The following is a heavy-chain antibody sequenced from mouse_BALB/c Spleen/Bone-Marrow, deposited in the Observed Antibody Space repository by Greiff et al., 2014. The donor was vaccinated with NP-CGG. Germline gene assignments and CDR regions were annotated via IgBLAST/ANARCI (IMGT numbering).Heavy chain of an antibody. Sequence: VQLQESGPGLVAPSQSLSISCTVSGFSFTSYGVHWVRQPPGKGLEWLGVIWADGSTNYNSALMSRLSISKDNSKSQVFLKMNSLQTDDTAMYYCAMITTATGAMDYWGQGTSVTVSS. J-gene: IGHJ4*01. CDR2: IWADGST. D-gene: IGHD1-2*01. CDR1: GFSFTSYG. CDR3: AMITTATGAMDY. V-gene: IGHV2-9*02.